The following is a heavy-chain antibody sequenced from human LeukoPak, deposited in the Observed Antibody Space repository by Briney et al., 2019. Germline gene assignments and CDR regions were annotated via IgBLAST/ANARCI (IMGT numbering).Heavy chain of an antibody. Sequence: GGSLRLSCAASGFTFDDYAMHWVRQAPGKGLEWVSGISWNSGSIGYADSVKGRFTISRDNAKNSLYLQMNSLRAEDMALYYCAKEDPMVRGVFEYWGQGTLVTVSS. CDR2: ISWNSGSI. J-gene: IGHJ4*02. CDR1: GFTFDDYA. D-gene: IGHD3-10*01. CDR3: AKEDPMVRGVFEY. V-gene: IGHV3-9*03.